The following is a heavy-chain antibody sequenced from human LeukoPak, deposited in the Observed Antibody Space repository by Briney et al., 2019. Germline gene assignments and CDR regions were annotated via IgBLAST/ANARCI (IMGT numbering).Heavy chain of an antibody. J-gene: IGHJ1*01. CDR2: INPNSGGT. D-gene: IGHD3-16*01. V-gene: IGHV1-2*02. CDR1: GYTFTGQY. CDR3: ARGRQLHLGELFPFAEFFQP. Sequence: ASVKVSCKTSGYTFTGQYLHWVRQAPGQGLEWMGWINPNSGGTKSAQKFQGRVIMTRDTSISTAHMELRSLSSDDTAVYYCARGRQLHLGELFPFAEFFQPWGQGTLVTVFS.